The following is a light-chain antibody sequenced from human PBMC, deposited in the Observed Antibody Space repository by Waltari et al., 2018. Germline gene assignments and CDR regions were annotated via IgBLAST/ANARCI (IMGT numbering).Light chain of an antibody. CDR2: KAN. J-gene: IGLJ3*02. CDR1: SGPLSTTYY. V-gene: IGLV8-61*01. CDR3: ALYMGSGIWV. Sequence: QTVVTQEPSLSVSPGGTVTLTCALSSGPLSTTYYAPWYQQTPGQAPRTLVYKANARSSGVPDRFSGSILGNTAALTITGAQADDESDYYCALYMGSGIWVFGGGTRLTVL.